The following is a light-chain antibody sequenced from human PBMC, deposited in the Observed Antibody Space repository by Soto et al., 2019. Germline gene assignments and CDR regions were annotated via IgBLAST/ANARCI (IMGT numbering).Light chain of an antibody. J-gene: IGLJ3*02. V-gene: IGLV1-47*01. Sequence: QSVLTQPPSASGTPGQRVTISCSGSSSNIGSNYVYWYQQLPGTAPKLLIYRNNQRPSGVPARFSGSKTGTSASLAISGLLSEEDADDYCATLDESLSTWVFGGGTKLTVL. CDR1: SSNIGSNY. CDR3: ATLDESLSTWV. CDR2: RNN.